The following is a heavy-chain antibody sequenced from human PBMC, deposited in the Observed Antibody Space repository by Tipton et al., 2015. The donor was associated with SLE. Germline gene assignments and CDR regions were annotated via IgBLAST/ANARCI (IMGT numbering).Heavy chain of an antibody. CDR3: ARQPFATRSGIDV. J-gene: IGHJ3*01. D-gene: IGHD6-25*01. CDR2: LFLTGSA. Sequence: TLSLTCIVSGVSITSYTYSWSWIRQSAGKGLEWLGRLFLTGSAIYNPSLKSRVTISVDTSKNQFSLKLSSVTAADAAVYYCARQPFATRSGIDVWGQGTMVTVSS. V-gene: IGHV4-61*02. CDR1: GVSITSYTYS.